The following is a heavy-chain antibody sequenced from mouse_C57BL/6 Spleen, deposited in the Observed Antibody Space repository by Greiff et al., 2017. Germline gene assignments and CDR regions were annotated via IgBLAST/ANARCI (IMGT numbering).Heavy chain of an antibody. CDR1: GFTFSDFS. J-gene: IGHJ1*03. V-gene: IGHV7-1*01. CDR2: SRNKANDYTT. Sequence: EVQLVESGGGLVQSGRSLRLSCATSGFTFSDFSMEWVRQAPGKGLEWIAASRNKANDYTTEYSASVTGRFIVSRDTSQSILYLQMNALRAEDTAIYYCVRDGDYGYFDVWDKGTTATVSS. CDR3: VRDGDYGYFDV.